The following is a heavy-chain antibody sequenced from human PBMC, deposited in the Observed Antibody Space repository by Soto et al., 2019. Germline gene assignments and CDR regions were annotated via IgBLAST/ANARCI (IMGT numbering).Heavy chain of an antibody. V-gene: IGHV1-69*13. D-gene: IGHD2-2*01. J-gene: IGHJ4*02. Sequence: SVKVSCKASGGTFSNYAISWVRQAPGQGLEWMGGTIPIFGTTTSAQRFQGRVTITADEPTSTIYMELRSLRSEDTAVYYCAREKALSTTSHFDYWAQGTLVTVSS. CDR2: TIPIFGTT. CDR3: AREKALSTTSHFDY. CDR1: GGTFSNYA.